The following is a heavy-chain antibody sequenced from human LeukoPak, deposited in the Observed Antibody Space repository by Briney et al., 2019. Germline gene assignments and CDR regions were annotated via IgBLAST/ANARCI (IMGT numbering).Heavy chain of an antibody. CDR3: ARIHGYSTGWYYFDY. V-gene: IGHV3-11*01. CDR2: ISADATTI. CDR1: GFTFDDYG. J-gene: IGHJ4*02. D-gene: IGHD6-19*01. Sequence: GGSLRLSCAASGFTFDDYGMSWIRQAPGKGLEWVSYISADATTIYQADSVKGRFTISRDNAKNSLYLQMNSLPAEDTAVYYCARIHGYSTGWYYFDYWGQGTLVTVSS.